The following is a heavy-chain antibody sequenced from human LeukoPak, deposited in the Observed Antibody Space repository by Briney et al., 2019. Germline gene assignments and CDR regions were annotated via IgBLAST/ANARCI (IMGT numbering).Heavy chain of an antibody. CDR3: ARLWSIAARPVGWFDP. D-gene: IGHD6-6*01. Sequence: PSETLSLTCTVSGGSISSYYWSWIRQPPGKGLEGIGYIYTSGSTSYNPSLKSRFTISVDTSKNQFSLKLSSVTAADTAVYYCARLWSIAARPVGWFDPWGQGTLVTVSS. J-gene: IGHJ5*02. CDR2: IYTSGST. V-gene: IGHV4-4*09. CDR1: GGSISSYY.